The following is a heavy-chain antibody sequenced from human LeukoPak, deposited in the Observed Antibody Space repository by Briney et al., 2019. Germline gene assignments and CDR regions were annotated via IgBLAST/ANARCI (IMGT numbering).Heavy chain of an antibody. J-gene: IGHJ4*02. Sequence: SETLSLTCTVSGGSISSSSYYWGWIRQPPGKGLEWNGSIYYSGSTYYNPSLKSRVTISVNTSKNQFSLKLSSVTAADTAVYYCARGGDYAYYFDYWGQGTLVTVSS. CDR3: ARGGDYAYYFDY. CDR1: GGSISSSSYY. V-gene: IGHV4-39*07. D-gene: IGHD4-17*01. CDR2: IYYSGST.